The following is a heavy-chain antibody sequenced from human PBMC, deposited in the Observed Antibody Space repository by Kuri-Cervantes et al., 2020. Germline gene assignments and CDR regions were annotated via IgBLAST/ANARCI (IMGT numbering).Heavy chain of an antibody. CDR1: GFTFTSYS. D-gene: IGHD3-22*01. Sequence: GESLKISCAASGFTFTSYSMNWVRQAPGKGLEWVSYISSSGSTIYYADSVKGRFTISRDNARASLYLQMNSLRAEDTAVYYCASVTMNGHYYDSSGSVFDYWGQGPLVTVSS. J-gene: IGHJ4*02. CDR2: ISSSGSTI. CDR3: ASVTMNGHYYDSSGSVFDY. V-gene: IGHV3-48*01.